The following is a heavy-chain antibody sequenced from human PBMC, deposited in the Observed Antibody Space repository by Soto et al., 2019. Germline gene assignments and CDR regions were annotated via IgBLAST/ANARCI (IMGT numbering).Heavy chain of an antibody. Sequence: ILALPLTVSGDSISSGCDYWSWIRQHPGKGLEWIGYIYYSGSTYYNPSLESRVTMSVDTSKNQFSLKLRSVTAADTAVYYCARDSIAAAGKVFDNWGQGTLVIVSS. J-gene: IGHJ4*02. CDR1: GDSISSGCDY. CDR2: IYYSGST. D-gene: IGHD6-13*01. V-gene: IGHV4-31*02. CDR3: ARDSIAAAGKVFDN.